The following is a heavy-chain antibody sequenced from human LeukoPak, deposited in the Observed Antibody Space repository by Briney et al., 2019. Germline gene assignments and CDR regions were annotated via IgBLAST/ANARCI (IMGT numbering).Heavy chain of an antibody. CDR1: GGSISSGGYY. Sequence: SETLSLTCTVSGGSISSGGYYWSWIRQHPGKGLEWIGYIYYSGSTYYNPSLKSRVTISVDTSKNQFSLKLSSVTAADTAVYYCTRHGDGRASTFDYWGQGTLVTVSS. CDR3: TRHGDGRASTFDY. J-gene: IGHJ4*02. V-gene: IGHV4-31*03. D-gene: IGHD2/OR15-2a*01. CDR2: IYYSGST.